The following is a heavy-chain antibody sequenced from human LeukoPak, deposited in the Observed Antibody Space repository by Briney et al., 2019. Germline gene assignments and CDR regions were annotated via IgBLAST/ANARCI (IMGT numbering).Heavy chain of an antibody. Sequence: GGSLRLSCAASGFTFSSYSMNWVRQAPGKGLEWVSSISSSSSYIYYADSVKGRFTISRDNAKNSLYLQMNSLRAEDTAVYYCAREDSSGWYYFDYWGQGTLVTVSS. CDR3: AREDSSGWYYFDY. CDR1: GFTFSSYS. V-gene: IGHV3-21*01. CDR2: ISSSSSYI. D-gene: IGHD6-19*01. J-gene: IGHJ4*02.